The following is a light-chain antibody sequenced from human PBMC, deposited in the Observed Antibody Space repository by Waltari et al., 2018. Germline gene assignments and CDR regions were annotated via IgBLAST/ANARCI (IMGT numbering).Light chain of an antibody. J-gene: IGKJ2*01. CDR1: QSVSTY. CDR3: QQRGNWPSGYT. CDR2: DAS. Sequence: EIVLTQSPATLSLSPGERATLSCRASQSVSTYLTWYHQKPGQAPRLRSYDASRRATGIPARFSGSGSGTDFTLTISSLEPEDFAVYYCQQRGNWPSGYTFGQGTKLEIK. V-gene: IGKV3-11*01.